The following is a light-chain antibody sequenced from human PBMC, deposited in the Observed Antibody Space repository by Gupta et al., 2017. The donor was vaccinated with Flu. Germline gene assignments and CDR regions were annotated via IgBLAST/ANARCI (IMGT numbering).Light chain of an antibody. V-gene: IGKV1-16*02. Sequence: DIQMTQSPSSLSASVGDRVTITCRASQDISNSLAWFQQKPGKAPRSLIYAAISLQSGVPSKFSGSGSGTHFTLTISSLQPEDFATFYCQQYNSYPWTFGQGTKVEIK. J-gene: IGKJ1*01. CDR3: QQYNSYPWT. CDR2: AAI. CDR1: QDISNS.